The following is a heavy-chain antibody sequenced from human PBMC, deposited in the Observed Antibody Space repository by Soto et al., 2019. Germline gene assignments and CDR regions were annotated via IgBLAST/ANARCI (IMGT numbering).Heavy chain of an antibody. D-gene: IGHD3-16*02. CDR3: ARGRVWGSYRYWRYYFDY. Sequence: PSETLSLTCAVYGGSFSGYYWSWIRQPPGKGLEWIGEINHSGSTNYNPSLKSRVTISVDTSKNQFSLKLSSVTAADTAVYYCARGRVWGSYRYWRYYFDYWGQGTLVTVSS. CDR2: INHSGST. CDR1: GGSFSGYY. V-gene: IGHV4-34*01. J-gene: IGHJ4*02.